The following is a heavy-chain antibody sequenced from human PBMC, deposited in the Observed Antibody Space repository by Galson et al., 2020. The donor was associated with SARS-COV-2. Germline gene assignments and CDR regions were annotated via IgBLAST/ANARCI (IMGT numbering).Heavy chain of an antibody. V-gene: IGHV4-39*01. CDR1: GDSINSFY. CDR3: ARHQQQLVDCYYGMGV. Sequence: SETLSLTCTVSGDSINSFYWGWIRQPPGKGLEWIGNVFYGGSAYYSPSFKSRVTISIDTSKKQFSLTMSSVTAADTAVYYCARHQQQLVDCYYGMGVWGQGTTVTVSS. J-gene: IGHJ6*02. D-gene: IGHD6-13*01. CDR2: VFYGGSA.